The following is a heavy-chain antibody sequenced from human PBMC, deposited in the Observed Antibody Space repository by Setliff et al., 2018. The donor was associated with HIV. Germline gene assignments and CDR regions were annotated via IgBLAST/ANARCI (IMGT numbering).Heavy chain of an antibody. V-gene: IGHV4-39*07. D-gene: IGHD2-2*01. Sequence: SETLSLTCTVSGGSISSSSYYWGWIRQPPGKGLEWIGSIYYSGSTYYNPSLKSRSTISIDTSKNQFSLRLDSVTAADTAIYYCATKPRPIVVVPAATYWYFDLWGRGTLVTVSS. CDR2: IYYSGST. CDR1: GGSISSSSYY. J-gene: IGHJ2*01. CDR3: ATKPRPIVVVPAATYWYFDL.